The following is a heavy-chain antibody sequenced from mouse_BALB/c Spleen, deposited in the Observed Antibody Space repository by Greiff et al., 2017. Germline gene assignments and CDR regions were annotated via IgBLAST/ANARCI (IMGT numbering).Heavy chain of an antibody. J-gene: IGHJ4*01. CDR1: GFSLTSYG. Sequence: QVQLKESGPSLVQPSQSLSITCTVSGFSLTSYGVHWVRQSPGKGLEWLGVIWRGGSTDYNAAFMSRLSITKDNSKSQVFFKMNSLQADDTAIYYCAKWRYYGSRGYYAMDYWGQGTSVTVSS. V-gene: IGHV2-5-1*01. CDR2: IWRGGST. CDR3: AKWRYYGSRGYYAMDY. D-gene: IGHD1-1*01.